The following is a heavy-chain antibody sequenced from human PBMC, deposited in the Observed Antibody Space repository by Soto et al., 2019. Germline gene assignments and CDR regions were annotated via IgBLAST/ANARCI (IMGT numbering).Heavy chain of an antibody. CDR1: GGTFSSYA. V-gene: IGHV1-69*13. J-gene: IGHJ6*02. D-gene: IGHD3-10*01. Sequence: GASVKVSCKASGGTFSSYAISWVRQAPGQGLEWMGGIIPIFGTANYAQKFQGRVTITADESTSTAYMELSSLRSEDTAVYYCASIMVRGSNYYYYGMDVWGQGTTVTVSS. CDR2: IIPIFGTA. CDR3: ASIMVRGSNYYYYGMDV.